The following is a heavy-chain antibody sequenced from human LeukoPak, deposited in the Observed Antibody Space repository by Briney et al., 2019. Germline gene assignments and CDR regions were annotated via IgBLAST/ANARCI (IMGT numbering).Heavy chain of an antibody. CDR3: AREERITMVRGVIIGYYYYGMDV. V-gene: IGHV1-3*01. CDR1: GYTFTSYA. J-gene: IGHJ6*04. D-gene: IGHD3-10*01. CDR2: INAGDGNT. Sequence: ASVKVSCKASGYTFTSYAMHWVRQAPGQRLEWMGWINAGDGNTKYSQKFQGRVTITRDTSASTAYMGLSSLRSEDTAVYYCAREERITMVRGVIIGYYYYGMDVWGKGTTVTVSS.